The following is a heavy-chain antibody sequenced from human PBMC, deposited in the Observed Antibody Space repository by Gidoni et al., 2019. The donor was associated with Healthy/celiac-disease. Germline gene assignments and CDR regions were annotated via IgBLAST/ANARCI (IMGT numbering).Heavy chain of an antibody. D-gene: IGHD5-18*01. J-gene: IGHJ4*02. V-gene: IGHV4-34*01. CDR1: DGSFSGYY. Sequence: QVQLQQWGAGLLKPSETLSLTCAVYDGSFSGYYWSWIRQPPGKGLEWIGEINHSGSTNYNPSLKSRVTISVDTSKNQFSLKLSSVTAADTAVYYCARATRGYSYGTTVTTYSDYWGQGTLVTVSS. CDR2: INHSGST. CDR3: ARATRGYSYGTTVTTYSDY.